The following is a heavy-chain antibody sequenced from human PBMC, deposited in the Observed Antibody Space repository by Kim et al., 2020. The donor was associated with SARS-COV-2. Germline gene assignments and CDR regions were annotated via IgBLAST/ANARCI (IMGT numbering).Heavy chain of an antibody. CDR2: INPNSGGT. Sequence: ASVKVSCKASGYTFTDYYMHWVRQAPGQGLEWMGRINPNSGGTNYAQKFQGRVTMTRDTSISTAYMELSRLRSDDTAVYYCALGLYCGGDCYSDYWGQGTLVTVSS. D-gene: IGHD2-21*02. CDR3: ALGLYCGGDCYSDY. V-gene: IGHV1-2*06. J-gene: IGHJ4*02. CDR1: GYTFTDYY.